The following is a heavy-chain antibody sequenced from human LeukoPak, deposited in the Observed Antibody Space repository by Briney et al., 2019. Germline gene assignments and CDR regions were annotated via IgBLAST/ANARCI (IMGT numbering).Heavy chain of an antibody. CDR3: ARDYRWNYDY. CDR1: GFTFSDYA. D-gene: IGHD1-7*01. J-gene: IGHJ4*02. V-gene: IGHV3-30-3*01. CDR2: ISKDGSDK. Sequence: GGSLRLSCAASGFTFSDYAMHWVRQAPGKGLEWVAVISKDGSDKYYPGSVRGRFTISRDNSKNTIYLQMDSLRAEDTVIYYCARDYRWNYDYWGQGTLVTVSS.